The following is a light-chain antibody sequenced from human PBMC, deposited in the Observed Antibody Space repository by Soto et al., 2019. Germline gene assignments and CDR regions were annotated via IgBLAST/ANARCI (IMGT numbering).Light chain of an antibody. J-gene: IGKJ2*01. Sequence: EIVLTQSPGTLPLSPGERATLSCRASQSVSSNYLVWYQQKPGQAPRPLIYGASSRATGIPDRFSGSGSGTDFTLTISRLETADCEVYYYQPYATAPFTFGQGTKLEIK. CDR3: QPYATAPFT. CDR2: GAS. V-gene: IGKV3-20*01. CDR1: QSVSSNY.